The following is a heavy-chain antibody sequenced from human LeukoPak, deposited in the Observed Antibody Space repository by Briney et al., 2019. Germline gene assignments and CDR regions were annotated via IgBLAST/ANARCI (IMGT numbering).Heavy chain of an antibody. CDR3: ARDREGYCSGGSCYPPNWFDP. D-gene: IGHD2-15*01. Sequence: GGSLRLSCAASGFTFSSYSMNWVRQAPGKGLEWVSSISSSSSYIYYADSVKGRFTISRDNAKSSLYLQMNSLRAEDTAVYYCARDREGYCSGGSCYPPNWFDPWGQGTLVTVSS. CDR1: GFTFSSYS. J-gene: IGHJ5*02. V-gene: IGHV3-21*01. CDR2: ISSSSSYI.